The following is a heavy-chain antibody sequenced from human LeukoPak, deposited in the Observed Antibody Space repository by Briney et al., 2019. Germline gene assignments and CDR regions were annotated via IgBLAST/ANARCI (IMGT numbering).Heavy chain of an antibody. J-gene: IGHJ6*03. CDR3: TRGDLCEGVPSAPEADYYYFYMAV. D-gene: IGHD2-2*01. CDR2: IWNAGSQK. Sequence: GGSLRLSCAASGFSFSGYGVRWVRQAPGKGLDWVAHIWNAGSQKYYADSVKGRFTISRDNSKSMLYLQMDSLTAKDTAMYYCTRGDLCEGVPSAPEADYYYFYMAVWGKGTTVTVSS. V-gene: IGHV3-41*02. CDR1: GFSFSGYG.